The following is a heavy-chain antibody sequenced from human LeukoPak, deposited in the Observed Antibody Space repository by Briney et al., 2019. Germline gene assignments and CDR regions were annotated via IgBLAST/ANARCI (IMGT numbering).Heavy chain of an antibody. Sequence: GGSLRLSCAASGFTFSSYEMNWVRQAPGKGLEWVSYISTSGSTIYYADSVKGRFTISRDNAKNSLYLQMNSLRAEDTAVYYWGRSSSWRESRGGRDYWGQGTLVTVSS. D-gene: IGHD6-13*01. CDR3: GRSSSWRESRGGRDY. CDR2: ISTSGSTI. V-gene: IGHV3-48*03. J-gene: IGHJ4*02. CDR1: GFTFSSYE.